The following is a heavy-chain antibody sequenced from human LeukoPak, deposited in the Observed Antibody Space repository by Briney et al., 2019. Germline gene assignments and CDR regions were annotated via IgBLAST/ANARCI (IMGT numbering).Heavy chain of an antibody. J-gene: IGHJ4*02. Sequence: PGGSLRLSCAASGFTVSGSYMSWVRQAPGKGLDWVSVIYSDDSTYYADSVKGRFTISRDNSKNIVYLQMNSLRAEDTAVYYCAKGLTHSGSYHPIDYWGQGTLVTVSS. CDR3: AKGLTHSGSYHPIDY. CDR2: IYSDDST. CDR1: GFTVSGSY. D-gene: IGHD1-26*01. V-gene: IGHV3-53*01.